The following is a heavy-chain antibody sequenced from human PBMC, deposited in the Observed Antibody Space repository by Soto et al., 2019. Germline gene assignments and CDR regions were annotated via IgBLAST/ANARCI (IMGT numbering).Heavy chain of an antibody. J-gene: IGHJ5*02. V-gene: IGHV4-34*01. CDR3: ARGTARGNWFDP. CDR1: GGSFSGYY. CDR2: INHSGST. Sequence: QVQLQQWGAGLLKPSETLSLTCAVYGGSFSGYYWSWIRQTPGKGLEWIGEINHSGSTNYNPSLKRRITISVDTTKNQFSLKLSSVIGADTAVYYCARGTARGNWFDPWGQGTLVTVSS.